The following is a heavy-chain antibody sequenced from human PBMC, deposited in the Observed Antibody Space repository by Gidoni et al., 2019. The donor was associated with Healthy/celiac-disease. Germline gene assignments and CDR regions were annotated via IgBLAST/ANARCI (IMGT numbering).Heavy chain of an antibody. CDR3: ARMRDIVVVVAATGAFDI. D-gene: IGHD2-15*01. Sequence: QVQLQQWGAGLLKPSETLSLTCAVSGGSFSGYYWSWIRQPPGKGLEWIGEINHSGSTNYNPSLKSRVTISVDTSKNQFSLKLSSVTAADTAVYYCARMRDIVVVVAATGAFDIWGQGTMVTVSS. J-gene: IGHJ3*02. CDR2: INHSGST. CDR1: GGSFSGYY. V-gene: IGHV4-34*01.